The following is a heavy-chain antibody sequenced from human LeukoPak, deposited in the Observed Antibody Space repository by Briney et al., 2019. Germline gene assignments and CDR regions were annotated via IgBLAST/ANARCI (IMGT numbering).Heavy chain of an antibody. CDR3: AREVGGSAFDI. CDR1: GFTVNSNY. Sequence: GGSLRLSCAASGFTVNSNYMSWVRQAPGKGLEWVSIIYSGGSTYYADSVKGRFTISRHNSKNTLYLQMNSLRAEDTAVYYCAREVGGSAFDIWGQGTMVTVSS. V-gene: IGHV3-53*04. J-gene: IGHJ3*02. CDR2: IYSGGST. D-gene: IGHD3-16*01.